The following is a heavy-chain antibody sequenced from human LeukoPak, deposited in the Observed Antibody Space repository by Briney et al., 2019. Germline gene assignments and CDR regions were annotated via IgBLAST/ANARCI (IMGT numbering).Heavy chain of an antibody. J-gene: IGHJ4*02. V-gene: IGHV4-31*03. Sequence: TLSLTCTVSGGSISTGGYYWSWIRQHPGKGLEWIAYIYYSGSTYYNPSLKSRVTISEDTSKNQFSLKLSSVTAADTAVYYCASRIDYSYGIDYWGQGTLVTVSS. D-gene: IGHD5-18*01. CDR2: IYYSGST. CDR3: ASRIDYSYGIDY. CDR1: GGSISTGGYY.